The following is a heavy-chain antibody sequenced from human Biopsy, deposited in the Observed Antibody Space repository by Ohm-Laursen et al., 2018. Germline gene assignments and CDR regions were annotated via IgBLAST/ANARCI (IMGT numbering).Heavy chain of an antibody. CDR3: ARGQDYGGNKAFDI. CDR1: GGPLRGYY. Sequence: GTLSLTCGVSGGPLRGYYWTWIRQSPGKGLEWIGDINHSSIIKYNPPLKSRLTISIDTSKNQFSLKLNSMTTADTAVYYCARGQDYGGNKAFDIWGQGTKVTVSP. J-gene: IGHJ3*02. CDR2: INHSSII. V-gene: IGHV4-34*01. D-gene: IGHD4-23*01.